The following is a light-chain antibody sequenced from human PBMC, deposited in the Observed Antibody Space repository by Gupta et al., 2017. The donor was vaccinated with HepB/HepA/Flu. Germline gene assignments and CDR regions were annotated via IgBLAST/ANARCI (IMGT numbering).Light chain of an antibody. J-gene: IGKJ3*01. CDR3: QQSYRTIT. Sequence: DIQMTQSLSSLSASVGDRVTITCRASQTISGLLNWYQQKPGDAPKLLIYTTSHVQSGVPSRRSSSGSGTDFTLTISSLQPEDFGTYYCQQSYRTITFGPGTKVDIK. CDR1: QTISGL. CDR2: TTS. V-gene: IGKV1-39*01.